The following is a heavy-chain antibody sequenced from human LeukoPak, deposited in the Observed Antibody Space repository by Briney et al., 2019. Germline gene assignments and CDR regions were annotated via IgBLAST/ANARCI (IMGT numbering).Heavy chain of an antibody. J-gene: IGHJ3*02. CDR1: RFTVSSNY. CDR3: ARLYDRSAYGAFDI. CDR2: LYSEGTT. Sequence: GGSLRLSCAASRFTVSSNYMGWVRQAPGKGREWGSVLYSEGTTYYPDSVKGRFTISRDDSQNTLYLQLDSLRAEDTAVYYCARLYDRSAYGAFDIWGQGTMVTVSS. V-gene: IGHV3-66*02. D-gene: IGHD3-22*01.